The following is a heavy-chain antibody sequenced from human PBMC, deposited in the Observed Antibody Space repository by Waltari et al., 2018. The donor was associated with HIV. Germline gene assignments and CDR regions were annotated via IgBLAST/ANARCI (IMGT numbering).Heavy chain of an antibody. Sequence: EVKLLESGGGLVQPGGSLRISCVASGVTFRSYAMSWVRQAPGKGLEVVSAISGSGGSTYYADSVKGRFTISRDNAKNTLYLQMNSLRAEDTAVYYCANKQYGSGMGYWGQGTLVTVSS. CDR1: GVTFRSYA. D-gene: IGHD3-10*01. V-gene: IGHV3-23*01. CDR3: ANKQYGSGMGY. CDR2: ISGSGGST. J-gene: IGHJ4*02.